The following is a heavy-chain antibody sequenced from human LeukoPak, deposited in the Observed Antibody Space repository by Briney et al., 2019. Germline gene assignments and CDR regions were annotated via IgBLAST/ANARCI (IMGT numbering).Heavy chain of an antibody. D-gene: IGHD4/OR15-4a*01. CDR1: GGSINGYY. J-gene: IGHJ4*02. Sequence: SETLSLICTVSGGSINGYYWSWIRQPPGKGLEWIGYIYYSGTTKYNPSLKSRVTMSVDTSKNQFSLKLSSVTSADTAVYFCARVRDYGWSDYWGQGTMVTVSS. CDR2: IYYSGTT. CDR3: ARVRDYGWSDY. V-gene: IGHV4-59*01.